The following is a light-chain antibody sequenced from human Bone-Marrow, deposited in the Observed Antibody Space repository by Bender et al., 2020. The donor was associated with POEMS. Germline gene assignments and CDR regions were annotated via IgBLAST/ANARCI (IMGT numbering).Light chain of an antibody. V-gene: IGLV2-14*03. J-gene: IGLJ1*01. CDR1: RNDIGAFNF. CDR2: DVS. CDR3: SSYAFSTTCL. Sequence: QSALTQPASVSGSPGQSITISCTGTRNDIGAFNFVYWYQQHPGKAPKLIIYDVSHRPSGVSPRFPGSKSGNTASLTISGLQAEDEADYYCSSYAFSTTCLFGTGTKVTVL.